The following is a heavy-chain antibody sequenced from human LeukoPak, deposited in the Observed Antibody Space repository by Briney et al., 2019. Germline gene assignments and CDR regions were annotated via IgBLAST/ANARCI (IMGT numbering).Heavy chain of an antibody. CDR3: ATVGYVLRYFDWSPGAFDI. D-gene: IGHD3-9*01. CDR2: FDPEDGET. V-gene: IGHV1-24*01. J-gene: IGHJ3*02. Sequence: SVTVSCKVSGYTLTELSMHWVRQAPGKGLEWMGGFDPEDGETIYAQKFQGRVTMTEDTSTDTAYMELSGLRSEDTAVYYCATVGYVLRYFDWSPGAFDIWGQGTMVTVSS. CDR1: GYTLTELS.